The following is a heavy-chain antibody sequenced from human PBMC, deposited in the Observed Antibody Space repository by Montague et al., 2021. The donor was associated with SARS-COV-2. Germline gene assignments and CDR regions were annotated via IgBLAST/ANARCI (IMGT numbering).Heavy chain of an antibody. Sequence: QSGAEVKKPGESLKISCKGSGYSFTSYWIGWVRQMPGKGLEWMGIISPGDSDTRYSPSFQGPVTIPADKSISTAYLQWSSLKASDTAVYYCARTLWARGYFDDWGQGTPVTVSS. J-gene: IGHJ4*02. CDR3: ARTLWARGYFDD. CDR1: GYSFTSYW. CDR2: ISPGDSDT. V-gene: IGHV5-51*01. D-gene: IGHD3-10*01.